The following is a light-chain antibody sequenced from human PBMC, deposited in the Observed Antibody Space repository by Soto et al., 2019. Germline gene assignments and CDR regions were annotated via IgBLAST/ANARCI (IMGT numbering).Light chain of an antibody. Sequence: EIVMTQSPATLSVSPGDRATLSCRARQSVSSNLAWYQQKPAQAPRLLIYGASTRATGIPARFSGSGSGTEFTLTISSLQSEDFAVYYCQHYNNLPRTFGQGTKVEIK. J-gene: IGKJ1*01. CDR2: GAS. CDR3: QHYNNLPRT. CDR1: QSVSSN. V-gene: IGKV3-15*01.